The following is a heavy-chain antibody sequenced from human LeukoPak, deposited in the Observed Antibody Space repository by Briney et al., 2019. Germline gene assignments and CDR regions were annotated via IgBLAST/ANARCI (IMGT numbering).Heavy chain of an antibody. CDR2: ISGSGGST. CDR3: AKDLRGFDAFDI. J-gene: IGHJ3*02. V-gene: IGHV3-23*01. CDR1: GFTFSTYA. Sequence: GGSLRLSCAASGFTFSTYAMSWVRQAPGKGLEWVSAISGSGGSTYYADSVKGRFTISRDNSKNTLYLQMNSLRAEDTAVYYCAKDLRGFDAFDIWGQGTMVTVSS.